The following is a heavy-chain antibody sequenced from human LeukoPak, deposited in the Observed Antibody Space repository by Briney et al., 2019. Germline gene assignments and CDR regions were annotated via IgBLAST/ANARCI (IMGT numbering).Heavy chain of an antibody. Sequence: GGSLRLSCAASGFTFSDYYMSWIRQAPGKGLEWLSAISGSGGTTYYADSVKGRFTISSNNSKNTLYLQMNSLITEDTAVEYCANANAKSWLQLDPFDYWGQGTLVTVSS. CDR1: GFTFSDYY. V-gene: IGHV3-23*01. D-gene: IGHD5-24*01. CDR2: ISGSGGTT. CDR3: ANANAKSWLQLDPFDY. J-gene: IGHJ4*02.